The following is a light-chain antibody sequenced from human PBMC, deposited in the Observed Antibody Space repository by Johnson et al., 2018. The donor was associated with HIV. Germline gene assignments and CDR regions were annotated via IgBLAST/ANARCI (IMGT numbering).Light chain of an antibody. CDR2: ENN. Sequence: QSVLTQPPSVSAAPGQKVTISCSGSSSNIGNNYVSWYQHLPGTAPKLIIYENNQRPSGIPDRFSGSKSGTSATLGVTGLQTGDEADYYCGTWDSSLSASFGTGTKVTVL. CDR3: GTWDSSLSAS. V-gene: IGLV1-51*02. CDR1: SSNIGNNY. J-gene: IGLJ1*01.